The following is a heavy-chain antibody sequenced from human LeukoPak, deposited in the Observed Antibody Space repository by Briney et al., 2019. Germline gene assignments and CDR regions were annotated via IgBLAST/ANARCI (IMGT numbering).Heavy chain of an antibody. CDR3: ARAPSEIGGYYPEYFRH. CDR2: IKSDGST. J-gene: IGHJ1*01. D-gene: IGHD3-22*01. Sequence: PGGSLRLSCAASEFTFSSYWMHWVRQAPGKGLVWVSRIKSDGSTRYADSVKGRFTISRDNAKNTVSLQMTSLRAEDTGVYYCARAPSEIGGYYPEYFRHWGQGTLVIVSS. V-gene: IGHV3-74*01. CDR1: EFTFSSYW.